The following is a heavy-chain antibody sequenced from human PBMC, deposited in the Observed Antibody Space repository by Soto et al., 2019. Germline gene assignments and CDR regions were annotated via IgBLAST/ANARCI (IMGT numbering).Heavy chain of an antibody. CDR3: ARGVIDCTNGVCYYYYGMDV. J-gene: IGHJ6*02. CDR1: GGSISSYY. Sequence: SETLSLTCTVSGGSISSYYWSWIRQPPGKGLEWIGYIYYSGSTNYNPSLKSRVTISVDTSKNQFSLKLSSVTAADTAVYYCARGVIDCTNGVCYYYYGMDVWGQGTTVIVSS. CDR2: IYYSGST. V-gene: IGHV4-59*01. D-gene: IGHD2-8*01.